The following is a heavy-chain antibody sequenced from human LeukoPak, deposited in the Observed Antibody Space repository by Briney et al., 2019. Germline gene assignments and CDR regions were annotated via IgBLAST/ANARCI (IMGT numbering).Heavy chain of an antibody. CDR1: GVSISIYY. Sequence: SETLSLTCTVSGVSISIYYWSWIRQPPGKGLEWIGYIYYSGSTNYNPSLKSRVTISVDTSKNQFPLKLSSVTAADTAVYCARDVGMDVWGQGTTVTVSS. CDR3: ARDVGMDV. J-gene: IGHJ6*02. V-gene: IGHV4-59*01. CDR2: IYYSGST.